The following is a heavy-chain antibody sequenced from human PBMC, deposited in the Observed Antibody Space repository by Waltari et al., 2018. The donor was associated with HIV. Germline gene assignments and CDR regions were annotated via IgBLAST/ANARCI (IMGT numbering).Heavy chain of an antibody. CDR2: IIPIFGTA. CDR3: ARTVGANLYYYYGMDV. CDR1: GGTFSSYA. Sequence: QVQLVQSGAEVKKPGSSVKVSCKASGGTFSSYAISWVRQALGQGLGWRGGIIPIFGTANYAQKFQGRVTITADESTSTAYMELSSLRSEDTAVYYCARTVGANLYYYYGMDVWGQGTTVTVSS. V-gene: IGHV1-69*01. D-gene: IGHD1-26*01. J-gene: IGHJ6*02.